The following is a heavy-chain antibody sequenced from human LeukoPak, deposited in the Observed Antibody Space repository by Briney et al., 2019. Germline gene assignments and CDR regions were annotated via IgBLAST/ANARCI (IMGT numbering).Heavy chain of an antibody. D-gene: IGHD5-12*01. Sequence: GGSLRLSCAASGFTFSSYWMSWVRQAPGKGLEWVANIKQDGSEKYCVDSVKGRFTISRDNAKNSLYLQMNSLRAEDTAVYYCARDSGYDHEDYWGQGTLVTVSS. V-gene: IGHV3-7*01. J-gene: IGHJ4*02. CDR1: GFTFSSYW. CDR3: ARDSGYDHEDY. CDR2: IKQDGSEK.